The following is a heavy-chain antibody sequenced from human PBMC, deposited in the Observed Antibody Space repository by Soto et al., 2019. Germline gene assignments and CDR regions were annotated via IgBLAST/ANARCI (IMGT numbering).Heavy chain of an antibody. CDR2: ISGSGGST. D-gene: IGHD3-16*01. V-gene: IGHV3-23*01. J-gene: IGHJ3*02. Sequence: EVQLLESGGGLVQPGGSLRLSCAASGFTFISYAMSWFRQAPGKGLEWVSAISGSGGSTYYADSVKRRFTISRDNSKNTLYLQMNSLSAEDTAVYDFAKDQRGDPDAFDIWGQGTMVTVSS. CDR3: AKDQRGDPDAFDI. CDR1: GFTFISYA.